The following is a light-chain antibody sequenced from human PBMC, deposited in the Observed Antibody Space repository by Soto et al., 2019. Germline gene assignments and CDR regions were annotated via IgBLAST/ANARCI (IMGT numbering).Light chain of an antibody. CDR3: QHYNSYSEA. CDR2: KAS. V-gene: IGKV1-5*03. CDR1: QSISSY. Sequence: SRCSPYDYVGDRVTLTCRASQSISSYLNWYQQKPGKAPKLLIYKASTLKSGVPSRFSGSGSGTEFTLTISSLQPDDVATYCCQHYNSYSEAFGQGTKL. J-gene: IGKJ1*01.